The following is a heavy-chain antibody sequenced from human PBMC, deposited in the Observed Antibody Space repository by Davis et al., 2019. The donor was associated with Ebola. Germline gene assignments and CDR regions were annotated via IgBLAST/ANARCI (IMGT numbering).Heavy chain of an antibody. J-gene: IGHJ4*02. CDR1: GGSFSGYY. CDR3: ARGGYFDY. CDR2: INHSGST. Sequence: MPGGSLRLSCAVYGGSFSGYYWSWIRQPPGKGLEWIGEINHSGSTNYNPSLKSRVTISVDTSKNQFSLKLSSVTAADTAVYYCARGGYFDYWGQGTLVTVSS. V-gene: IGHV4-34*01.